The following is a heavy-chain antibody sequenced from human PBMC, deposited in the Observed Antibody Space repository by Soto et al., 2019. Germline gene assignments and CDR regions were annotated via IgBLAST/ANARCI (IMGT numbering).Heavy chain of an antibody. J-gene: IGHJ4*02. CDR3: ARGGYDYFMVVDY. CDR2: INGGHVNT. CDR1: GYSFSTYA. Sequence: QVQLVQSGAEVKKPGASVKVSCKASGYSFSTYAVHWVRQAPGQRLEWMGWINGGHVNTKYAPNCQGRVTITRDTFASTAYMELSSLRSEDTAVYFCARGGYDYFMVVDYWGQGTLVTVSS. V-gene: IGHV1-3*01. D-gene: IGHD5-12*01.